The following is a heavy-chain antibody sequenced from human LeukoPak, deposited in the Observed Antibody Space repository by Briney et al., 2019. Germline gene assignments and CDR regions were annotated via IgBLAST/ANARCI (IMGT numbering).Heavy chain of an antibody. CDR1: GGSISSGGYY. J-gene: IGHJ6*03. V-gene: IGHV4-30-2*01. Sequence: SETLSLTCTVSGGSISSGGYYWSWIRQPPGKGLEWIGYIYHSGSTYYNPSLKSRVTISVDRSKNQFSLKLSSVTAADTAVYYCAREVAVPAAINYYYMDVWGKGTTVTVSS. D-gene: IGHD2-2*01. CDR3: AREVAVPAAINYYYMDV. CDR2: IYHSGST.